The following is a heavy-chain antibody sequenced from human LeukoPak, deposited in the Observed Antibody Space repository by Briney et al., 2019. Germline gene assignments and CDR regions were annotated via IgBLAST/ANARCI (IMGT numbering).Heavy chain of an antibody. Sequence: SQTLSLTCAVSGGSIGSGDYYWSWIRQPPGKGLEWIGYIYYSGSTYYNPSLKSQVTISVDTSKNQFSLKLSSVTAADTAVYYCARGIAAAGHHFDYWGQGTLVTVSS. CDR1: GGSIGSGDYY. D-gene: IGHD6-13*01. CDR3: ARGIAAAGHHFDY. V-gene: IGHV4-30-4*08. CDR2: IYYSGST. J-gene: IGHJ4*02.